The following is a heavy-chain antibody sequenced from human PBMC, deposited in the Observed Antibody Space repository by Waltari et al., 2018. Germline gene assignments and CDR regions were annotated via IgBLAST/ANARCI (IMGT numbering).Heavy chain of an antibody. CDR3: AGTMVTHAMDV. CDR2: INYAGSNK. V-gene: IGHV3-30*03. Sequence: QVQLVESGGGVVEPGRSLRLSWAASGISCISYVMHWVRQAPGKGLEWVAVINYAGSNKNYADSVRGRFTISRDNSKNTLYLQMNSLRAEDTAVYYCAGTMVTHAMDVWGQGTSVTVSS. D-gene: IGHD4-17*01. J-gene: IGHJ6*02. CDR1: GISCISYV.